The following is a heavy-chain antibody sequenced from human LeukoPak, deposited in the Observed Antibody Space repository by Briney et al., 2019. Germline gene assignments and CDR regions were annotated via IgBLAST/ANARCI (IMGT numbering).Heavy chain of an antibody. CDR3: ARAQTPVDYYGSGSYYSNDAFDI. Sequence: ASVKVSCKASGYTFTGYYVHWVRQAPGQGLEWMGWINPNSGGTNYAQKFQGWVTMTRDTSISTAYMELSRLRSDDTAVYYCARAQTPVDYYGSGSYYSNDAFDIWGQGTMVTVSS. V-gene: IGHV1-2*04. CDR1: GYTFTGYY. D-gene: IGHD3-10*01. J-gene: IGHJ3*02. CDR2: INPNSGGT.